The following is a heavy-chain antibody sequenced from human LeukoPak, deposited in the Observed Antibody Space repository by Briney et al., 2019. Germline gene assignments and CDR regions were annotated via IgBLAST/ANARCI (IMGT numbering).Heavy chain of an antibody. Sequence: GASVKVSCKASGYTFTSYGISWVRQAPGQGLEWMGWISAYNDNTNYAQKLQGRVTMTTDTSTSTAYMELRSLRSDDTAVYYCARTSTRTGYSSSWYRFDPWGQGTLVTVSS. CDR2: ISAYNDNT. CDR1: GYTFTSYG. J-gene: IGHJ5*02. CDR3: ARTSTRTGYSSSWYRFDP. V-gene: IGHV1-18*01. D-gene: IGHD6-13*01.